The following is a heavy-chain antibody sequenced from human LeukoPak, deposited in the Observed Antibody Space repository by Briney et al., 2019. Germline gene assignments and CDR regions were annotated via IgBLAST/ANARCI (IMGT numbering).Heavy chain of an antibody. CDR2: INPSGGST. V-gene: IGHV1-46*01. CDR1: GYTFTGYY. Sequence: ASVKVSCKASGYTFTGYYIHWVRQAPGQGLEWMGRINPSGGSTSYAQKFQGRVTMTRDTSTSTVYMELSSLRSEDTAVYYCARGSALNFNWFDPWGRGTLVTVSS. J-gene: IGHJ5*02. D-gene: IGHD1-1*01. CDR3: ARGSALNFNWFDP.